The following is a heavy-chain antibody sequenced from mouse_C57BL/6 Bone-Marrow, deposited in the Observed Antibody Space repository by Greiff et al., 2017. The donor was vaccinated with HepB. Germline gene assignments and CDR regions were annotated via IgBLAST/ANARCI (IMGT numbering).Heavy chain of an antibody. J-gene: IGHJ4*01. CDR3: AREAWGVDCAMDY. CDR1: GYTFTSYG. CDR2: IYPRSGNT. Sequence: QVQLQQSGAELARPGASVKLSCKASGYTFTSYGISWVKQRPGQGLEWIGEIYPRSGNTYYNEKFKGKATLTADKSSSTAYMELRSLTSEDSAVYLCAREAWGVDCAMDYWGQGTSVTVSS. D-gene: IGHD1-1*02. V-gene: IGHV1-81*01.